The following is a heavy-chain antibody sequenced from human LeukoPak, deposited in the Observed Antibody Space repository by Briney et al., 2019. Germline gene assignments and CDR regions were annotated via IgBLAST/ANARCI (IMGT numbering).Heavy chain of an antibody. D-gene: IGHD2-15*01. J-gene: IGHJ4*02. Sequence: GGSLRLSCAASGFTFSSYAMSWVRPAPGKGLHWVSAISGSGGTTYYADSVKGRFTISRDNSKNTLYLQMNSLRVEDTAVYYCARADLLVGNFDYWGQGTLVTVSS. CDR2: ISGSGGTT. V-gene: IGHV3-23*01. CDR3: ARADLLVGNFDY. CDR1: GFTFSSYA.